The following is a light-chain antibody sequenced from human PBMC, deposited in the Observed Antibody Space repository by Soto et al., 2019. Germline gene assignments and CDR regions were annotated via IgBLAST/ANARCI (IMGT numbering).Light chain of an antibody. Sequence: DIQLTQSPSFLSASVGDRVTITCRASQGISSYLAWYQQKPGKAPKLLIYAASTLQSGVPSRFSGSGSGTEFTLTISSLQPEEFATYYGQQLNSYPPTVGGGTKVEIK. CDR2: AAS. V-gene: IGKV1-9*01. CDR3: QQLNSYPPT. J-gene: IGKJ4*01. CDR1: QGISSY.